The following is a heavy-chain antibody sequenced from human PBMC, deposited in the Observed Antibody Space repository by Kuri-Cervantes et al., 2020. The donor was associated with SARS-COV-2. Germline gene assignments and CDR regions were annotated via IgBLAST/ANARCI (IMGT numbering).Heavy chain of an antibody. J-gene: IGHJ4*02. D-gene: IGHD6-19*01. CDR1: GFLFSASA. CDR2: ISSSGTTI. CDR3: ARDLRLGNSLDY. V-gene: IGHV3-48*04. Sequence: GGSLRLSCEVSGFLFSASAIHWVRQGSGKGLEWVSYISSSGTTIYYADSVQGRFIISRDNAESSVYLQMNSLRAEDTAVYYCARDLRLGNSLDYWGQGTLVTVSS.